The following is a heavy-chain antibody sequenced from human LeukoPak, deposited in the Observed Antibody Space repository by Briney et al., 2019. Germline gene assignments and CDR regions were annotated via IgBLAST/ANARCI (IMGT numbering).Heavy chain of an antibody. CDR3: ARDWGSIRVIADY. D-gene: IGHD7-27*01. J-gene: IGHJ4*02. V-gene: IGHV1-18*01. CDR2: ISSNSDNT. Sequence: ASVKVSCKATGYTFTSYGISWVRQAPGQGLEWMGWISSNSDNTNYAQKLQGRVTMTTDTSTSTAYMELRSLRSDDTALYFCARDWGSIRVIADYWGQGTLVTVSS. CDR1: GYTFTSYG.